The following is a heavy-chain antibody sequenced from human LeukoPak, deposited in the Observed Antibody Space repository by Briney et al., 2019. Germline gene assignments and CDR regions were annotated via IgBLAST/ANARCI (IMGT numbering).Heavy chain of an antibody. J-gene: IGHJ6*02. CDR2: ISYDGSNK. V-gene: IGHV3-30*03. Sequence: GRSLRLSCAASGFTFSSYGMHWVRQAPGKGLEWVAVISYDGSNKYYADSVKGRFTISRDNSKNSLYLQMNSLRAEDTAVYYCARSGMDVWGQGTTVTVSS. CDR3: ARSGMDV. CDR1: GFTFSSYG.